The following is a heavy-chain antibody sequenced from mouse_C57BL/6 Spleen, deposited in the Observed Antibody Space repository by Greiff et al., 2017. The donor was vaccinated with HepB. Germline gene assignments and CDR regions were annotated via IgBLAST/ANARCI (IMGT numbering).Heavy chain of an antibody. CDR1: GFTFSSYA. Sequence: EVQLQESGGGLVKPGGSLKLSCAASGFTFSSYAMSWVRQTPEKRLEWVATISDGGSYTYYPDNVKGRFTISRDNAKNNLYLQMSHLKSEDTAMYYCARDRTGTPSFDYWGQGTTLTVSS. CDR3: ARDRTGTPSFDY. D-gene: IGHD4-1*01. V-gene: IGHV5-4*01. J-gene: IGHJ2*01. CDR2: ISDGGSYT.